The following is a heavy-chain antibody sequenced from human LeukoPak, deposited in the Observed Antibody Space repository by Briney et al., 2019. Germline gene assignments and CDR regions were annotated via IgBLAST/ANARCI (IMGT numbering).Heavy chain of an antibody. V-gene: IGHV3-53*01. CDR2: IYGGGGT. CDR1: GFTVSSNY. D-gene: IGHD6-13*01. Sequence: QTGGSLRLSCAASGFTVSSNYMSWVRQAPGKGLEWVSVIYGGGGTDQADSVKGRFTIFRDNSKNTLYLHMNSLRGEDTAVYYCARGGDSSTWCLFDYWGQGTLVTV. CDR3: ARGGDSSTWCLFDY. J-gene: IGHJ4*02.